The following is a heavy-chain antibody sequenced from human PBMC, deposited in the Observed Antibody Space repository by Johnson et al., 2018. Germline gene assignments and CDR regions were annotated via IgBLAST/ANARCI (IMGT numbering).Heavy chain of an antibody. V-gene: IGHV1-46*01. J-gene: IGHJ3*02. D-gene: IGHD3-16*01. CDR2: INPSGDST. Sequence: QVQLVQSGAEVKKHGASVKVSCKASGYTFTSYYIHWVRQAPGQGLEWMGIINPSGDSTNYAQKFQGRVTMTRDTSASTVYMELSSLTSEDTALYYCARRGPNDALDIWGQGTMVTVSS. CDR3: ARRGPNDALDI. CDR1: GYTFTSYY.